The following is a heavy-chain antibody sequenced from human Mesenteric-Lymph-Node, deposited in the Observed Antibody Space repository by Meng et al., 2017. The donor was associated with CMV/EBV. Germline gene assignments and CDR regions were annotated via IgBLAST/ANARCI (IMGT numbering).Heavy chain of an antibody. V-gene: IGHV6-1*01. J-gene: IGHJ4*02. Sequence: SGDSVSSHGATWNWIRHSASRGLEWLGRTYYRSKWYNDYAVSVKSRMTINPDTSKNQFSLQLNSVTPEDTAVYYCARAPGAHPAFDYWGQGTLVTVSS. CDR1: GDSVSSHGAT. CDR2: TYYRSKWYN. D-gene: IGHD7-27*01. CDR3: ARAPGAHPAFDY.